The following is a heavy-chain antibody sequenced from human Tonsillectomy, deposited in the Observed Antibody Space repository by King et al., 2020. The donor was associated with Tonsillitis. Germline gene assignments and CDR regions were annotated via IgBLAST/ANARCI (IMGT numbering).Heavy chain of an antibody. CDR3: ATTFYSGSGSYVY. CDR2: ISAYNGNT. CDR1: GYTFTNYG. D-gene: IGHD3-10*01. Sequence: QLVQSGAEVKKPGASVKVSCKASGYTFTNYGISWVRQAPGQGLEWMGWISAYNGNTHYAQKVQGRVTMTTDTSTPTTYMELRSLRSDDTAVYYCATTFYSGSGSYVYWGQGTLVTVSS. V-gene: IGHV1-18*04. J-gene: IGHJ4*02.